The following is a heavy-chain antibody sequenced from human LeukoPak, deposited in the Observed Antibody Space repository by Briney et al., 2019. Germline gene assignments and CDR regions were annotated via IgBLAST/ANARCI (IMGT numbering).Heavy chain of an antibody. CDR1: GFSLSTNGVG. D-gene: IGHD3-3*01. V-gene: IGHV2-5*01. Sequence: SGPTLVNPTQTLTLTCTFSGFSLSTNGVGVGWIRQPPGKAPECLGVIYWNDDKRYRPSLTSRLTIIKDTPKNQVVLIMTNMDTVDTATYYCAHRSEASLFDYWGQGAPVTVSS. J-gene: IGHJ4*02. CDR3: AHRSEASLFDY. CDR2: IYWNDDK.